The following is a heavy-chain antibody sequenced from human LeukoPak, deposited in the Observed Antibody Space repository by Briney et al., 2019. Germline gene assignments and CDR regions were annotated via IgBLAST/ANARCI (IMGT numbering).Heavy chain of an antibody. Sequence: SETLSLTCAVYGGSFSGYYWSWIRQPPGKGLEWIGEINHSGSTNYNPSLKSRVTISIDTSKNHFSLKLSSVTAADTAVYYCARAGGFFSPFGYWGQGTLVTVSS. V-gene: IGHV4-34*01. CDR2: INHSGST. D-gene: IGHD3-16*01. J-gene: IGHJ4*02. CDR1: GGSFSGYY. CDR3: ARAGGFFSPFGY.